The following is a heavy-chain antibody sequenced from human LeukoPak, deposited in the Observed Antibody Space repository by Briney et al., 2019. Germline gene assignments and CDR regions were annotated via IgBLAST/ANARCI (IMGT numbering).Heavy chain of an antibody. CDR1: GGSISGYY. CDR2: IYDSGST. V-gene: IGHV4-59*04. CDR3: ATHSRAGSGGSENAFEI. Sequence: SETLSLTCTVSGGSISGYYWSWSRQPPGKGLEWIGNIYDSGSTHYNPSLESRVTISVDTSKNQFSLKLNSVTAADTAVYYCATHSRAGSGGSENAFEIWGQGTMVTVSS. J-gene: IGHJ3*02. D-gene: IGHD5-12*01.